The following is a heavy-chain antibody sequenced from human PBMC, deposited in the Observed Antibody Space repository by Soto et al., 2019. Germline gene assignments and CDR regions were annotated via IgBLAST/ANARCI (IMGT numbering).Heavy chain of an antibody. V-gene: IGHV4-59*08. Sequence: SETLSLTCTVSGGSISSHYWSWIRQPPGKGLEWIGYIYYSGSTNYNPSLKSRVTISVDTSKNQFSLKLSSVTAADTAVYYCARQGGYCSGGSCLYYFDYWGQGTLVTVSS. D-gene: IGHD2-15*01. CDR1: GGSISSHY. J-gene: IGHJ4*02. CDR2: IYYSGST. CDR3: ARQGGYCSGGSCLYYFDY.